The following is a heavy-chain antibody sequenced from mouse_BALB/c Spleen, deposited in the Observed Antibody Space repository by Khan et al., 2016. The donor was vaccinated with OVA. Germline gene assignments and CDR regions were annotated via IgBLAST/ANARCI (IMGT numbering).Heavy chain of an antibody. CDR3: SRGGYGGLAY. V-gene: IGHV1-18*01. D-gene: IGHD1-1*01. CDR1: GYSFTDYT. J-gene: IGHJ3*01. CDR2: INPYNVGT. Sequence: VQLQQSGPELVKPGASVKISCKASGYSFTDYTMNWVKQSHGKNLEWIGLINPYNVGTNYNQKFKGKATLTVDKSSTTAPLELLSLTSEDSAVDYCSRGGYGGLAYWGQGTLVTVSA.